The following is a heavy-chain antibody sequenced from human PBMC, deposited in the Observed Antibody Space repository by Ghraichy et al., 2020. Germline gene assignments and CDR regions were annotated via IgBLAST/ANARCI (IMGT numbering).Heavy chain of an antibody. CDR1: GFTFDYYY. V-gene: IGHV3-11*01. Sequence: GGSLRLSCTASGFTFDYYYMTWIRQAPGKGLEWVSYISNRGTTVYYADSVKGRFTLSRDNAKNSLSLQMSRLRVEDTAVYYCARVIARRAGAGNWFDPWGQGTLVTVSS. J-gene: IGHJ5*02. CDR2: ISNRGTTV. D-gene: IGHD6-13*01. CDR3: ARVIARRAGAGNWFDP.